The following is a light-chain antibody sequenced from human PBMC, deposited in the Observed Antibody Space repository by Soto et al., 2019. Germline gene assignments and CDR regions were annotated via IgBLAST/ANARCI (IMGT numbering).Light chain of an antibody. Sequence: QSVLTQPPSVSGAPGQRVTISCTGSSSNIGACYDVYWYQQLPGTAPKLLIYGNSNRPSGVPDRFSGSKSGTSASLAITGLQAEDEADYYCQSYDSSLSGVVFGGGTKLTVL. V-gene: IGLV1-40*01. J-gene: IGLJ2*01. CDR1: SSNIGACYD. CDR3: QSYDSSLSGVV. CDR2: GNS.